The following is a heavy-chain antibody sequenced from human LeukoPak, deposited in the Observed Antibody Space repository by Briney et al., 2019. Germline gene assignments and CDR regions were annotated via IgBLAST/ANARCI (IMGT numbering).Heavy chain of an antibody. CDR3: ARTPYYDILTGYPEVWYFDY. V-gene: IGHV1-24*01. Sequence: ASVKVSCKVSGYTLTELSMHWVRQAPGKGLEWMGGFDPEVGKTIYAQKFQGRVTITADESTSTAYMELSSLRSEDTAVYYCARTPYYDILTGYPEVWYFDYWGQGTLVTISS. CDR2: FDPEVGKT. D-gene: IGHD3-9*01. J-gene: IGHJ4*02. CDR1: GYTLTELS.